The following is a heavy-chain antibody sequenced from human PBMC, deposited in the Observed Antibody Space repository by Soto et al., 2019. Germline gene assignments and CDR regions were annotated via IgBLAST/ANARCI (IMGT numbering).Heavy chain of an antibody. J-gene: IGHJ5*02. CDR1: GGTFSGYA. V-gene: IGHV1-69*13. Sequence: SVKVSCKASGGTFSGYAISWVRQAPGQGLEWMGGIIPIFGTANYAQKFQGRVTITADESTSTAYMELSSLRSEDTAVYYCARASGYPYNWFDHWGQGTLVTVSS. CDR3: ARASGYPYNWFDH. CDR2: IIPIFGTA. D-gene: IGHD3-3*01.